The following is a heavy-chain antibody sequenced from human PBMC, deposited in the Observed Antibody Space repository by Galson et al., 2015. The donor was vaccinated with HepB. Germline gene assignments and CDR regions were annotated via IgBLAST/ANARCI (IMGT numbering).Heavy chain of an antibody. CDR2: ISYDGSNK. V-gene: IGHV3-30-3*01. D-gene: IGHD4-17*01. J-gene: IGHJ4*02. Sequence: SLRLSCAASGFTFSSYAMHWVRRAPGKGLEWVAVISYDGSNKYYADSVKGRFTISRDNSKNTLYLQMNSLRAEDTAVYYCAREIPQGMTTDYWGQGTLVTVSS. CDR1: GFTFSSYA. CDR3: AREIPQGMTTDY.